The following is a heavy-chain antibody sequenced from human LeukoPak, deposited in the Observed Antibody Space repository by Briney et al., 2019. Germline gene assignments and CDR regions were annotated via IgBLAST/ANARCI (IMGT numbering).Heavy chain of an antibody. D-gene: IGHD5-12*01. CDR3: AGAYSDYNFIFDY. V-gene: IGHV4-59*01. Sequence: SETLSLTCTVSGGSISSYYWSWIRQPPGKGLEWIGFVYYSGSTNYDPSLKSRVTISLDTSKNQISLKLSSVTAADTAVYYCAGAYSDYNFIFDYWGQGTLVTVSS. CDR1: GGSISSYY. CDR2: VYYSGST. J-gene: IGHJ4*02.